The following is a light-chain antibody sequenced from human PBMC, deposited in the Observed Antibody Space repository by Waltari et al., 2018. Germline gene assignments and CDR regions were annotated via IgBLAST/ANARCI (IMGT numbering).Light chain of an antibody. CDR2: DAT. Sequence: DIQMTQSPSSLSASVGDSVPITCQASQGITNYFNWYQQKPGMAPKLLIYDATNLEPGVPARFSGAGSGTHFTLTITGLQAEDLATYYCQQYDNLPLTFGGGT. CDR3: QQYDNLPLT. J-gene: IGKJ4*01. V-gene: IGKV1-33*01. CDR1: QGITNY.